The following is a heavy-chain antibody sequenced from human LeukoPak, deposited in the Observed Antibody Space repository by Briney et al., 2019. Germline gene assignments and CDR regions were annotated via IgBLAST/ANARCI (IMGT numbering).Heavy chain of an antibody. CDR2: INTNTGNP. CDR1: GYTFTSYA. D-gene: IGHD6-13*01. J-gene: IGHJ4*02. Sequence: ASVEVSCKASGYTFTSYAMNWVRQAPGQGLEWMGWINTNTGNPTYAQGFTGRFVFSLDTSVSTAYLQISSLKAEDTAVYYCARSIAAAGPNAADFDYWGQGTLVTVSS. V-gene: IGHV7-4-1*02. CDR3: ARSIAAAGPNAADFDY.